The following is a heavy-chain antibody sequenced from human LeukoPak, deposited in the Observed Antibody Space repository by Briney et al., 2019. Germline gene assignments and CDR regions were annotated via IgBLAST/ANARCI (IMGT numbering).Heavy chain of an antibody. D-gene: IGHD4-17*01. CDR2: IWYDGSNK. V-gene: IGHV3-33*01. CDR3: ARDYGDYGNALDI. Sequence: GGSLRLSCAASGFTFSSYGMHWVRQAPGKGLEWVAAIWYDGSNKYYADSVKGRFTISRDNSKNTLYLQMNSLRAEDTAVYYCARDYGDYGNALDIWGQGTMVTVSS. CDR1: GFTFSSYG. J-gene: IGHJ3*02.